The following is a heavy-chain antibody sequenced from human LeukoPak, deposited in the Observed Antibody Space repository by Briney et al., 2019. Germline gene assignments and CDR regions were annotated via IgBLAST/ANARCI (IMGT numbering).Heavy chain of an antibody. CDR1: GFTFSSYS. J-gene: IGHJ4*02. D-gene: IGHD3-22*01. CDR3: ARYSIDSSGYYLDY. Sequence: GGSLRLSCVVSGFTFSSYSMNWVRQAPGKGLEWVSYISSSGSTIYYADSVKGRFTISRDNAKNSLYLQMNSLRAEDTAVYYCARYSIDSSGYYLDYWGQGTLVTVSS. CDR2: ISSSGSTI. V-gene: IGHV3-48*04.